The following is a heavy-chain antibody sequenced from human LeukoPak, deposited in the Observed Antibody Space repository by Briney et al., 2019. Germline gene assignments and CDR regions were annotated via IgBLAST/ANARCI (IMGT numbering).Heavy chain of an antibody. CDR1: GGSISSSGYY. Sequence: SETLSLTCTVSGGSISSSGYYWGWIRQPPGKGLERIGSIYYGGSTYYKSSLKSRVTISVDTSKNQFSLRLSSVTAPDTAVYSCARIRGYSYGYVDYWGQGTLVTVSS. V-gene: IGHV4-39*01. J-gene: IGHJ4*02. CDR2: IYYGGST. CDR3: ARIRGYSYGYVDY. D-gene: IGHD5-18*01.